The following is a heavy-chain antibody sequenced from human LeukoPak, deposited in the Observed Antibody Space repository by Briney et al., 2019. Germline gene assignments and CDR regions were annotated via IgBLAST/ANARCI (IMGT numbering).Heavy chain of an antibody. CDR3: AREKVGATIDY. Sequence: SETLSLTCAVYGGSFSGYYWSWIRQPPGKGLEWIGEINHRGSINYNPSLKSRVTISVDTSKNQFSLKLSSVTAADTAVYYCAREKVGATIDYWGQGTLVTVSS. J-gene: IGHJ4*02. CDR2: INHRGSI. D-gene: IGHD1-26*01. V-gene: IGHV4-34*01. CDR1: GGSFSGYY.